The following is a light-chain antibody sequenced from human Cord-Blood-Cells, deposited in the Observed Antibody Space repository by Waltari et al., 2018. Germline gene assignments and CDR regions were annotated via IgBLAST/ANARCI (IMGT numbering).Light chain of an antibody. V-gene: IGLV1-47*01. CDR3: AAWDDSLSGRV. J-gene: IGLJ1*01. CDR1: SSNIGSNY. CDR2: RNN. Sequence: QSVLTQPPSASGTPGQRVTISCYGSSSNIGSNYVYWYQQLPGTAPKPLIYRNNQRPSGVPDRFSGSKSGTSASLAISGLRSEDEADYYCAAWDDSLSGRVFGTGTKVTVL.